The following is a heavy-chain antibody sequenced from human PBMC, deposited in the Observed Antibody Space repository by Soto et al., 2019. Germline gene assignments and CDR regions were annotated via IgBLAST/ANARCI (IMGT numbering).Heavy chain of an antibody. D-gene: IGHD3-3*02. V-gene: IGHV1-69*13. CDR2: IMPVFPTP. CDR3: ARDKDRQQLGGNYYYIMDV. CDR1: GGTFRTSA. J-gene: IGHJ6*01. Sequence: ASVKVSCKTAGGTFRTSAISWVRQAPGQGLEWMGGIMPVFPTPDYAQKFQGRVTITADESTGTAYMELSSLRSEDTAVYYCARDKDRQQLGGNYYYIMDVWGQGTTVTVSS.